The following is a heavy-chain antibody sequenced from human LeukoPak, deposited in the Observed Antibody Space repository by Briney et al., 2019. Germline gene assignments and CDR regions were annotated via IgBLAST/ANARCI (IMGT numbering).Heavy chain of an antibody. CDR1: GFTFSSYA. Sequence: GGSLRLSCAASGFTFSSYAMSWVRQAPGKGLEWVSAISGSGGSTYYADSVKGRFTISRDNSKNTLYLQMNSLRAEDTAVYYCAKEGVVVPAAIQWSGVDYWGQGTLVTVSS. V-gene: IGHV3-23*01. CDR2: ISGSGGST. J-gene: IGHJ4*02. D-gene: IGHD2-2*01. CDR3: AKEGVVVPAAIQWSGVDY.